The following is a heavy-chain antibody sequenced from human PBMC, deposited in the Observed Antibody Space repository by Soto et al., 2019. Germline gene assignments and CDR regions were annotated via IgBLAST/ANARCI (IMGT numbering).Heavy chain of an antibody. CDR2: IHGGGNK. Sequence: GGSLRLSXATSGLNVNINYVTWVRQAPGKGLEWVSIIHGGGNKFYSDSVKGRFTISRDTSKNTVYLQMTSLTVDDTAVYYCPSGPTLAARLGWNYFDPWGQGTLVTVSS. D-gene: IGHD6-6*01. CDR1: GLNVNINY. V-gene: IGHV3-53*01. CDR3: PSGPTLAARLGWNYFDP. J-gene: IGHJ5*02.